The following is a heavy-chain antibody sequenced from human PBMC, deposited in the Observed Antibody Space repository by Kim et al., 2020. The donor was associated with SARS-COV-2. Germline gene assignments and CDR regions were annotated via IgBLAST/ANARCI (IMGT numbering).Heavy chain of an antibody. V-gene: IGHV3-23*01. CDR3: ARQGIGRYCSGGSCYFFDY. CDR1: GFTFSSYA. Sequence: GGSLRLSCAASGFTFSSYAMSWVRPAPGKGLEWVSGISSSGGSTYYADSVKGRFTISRDNSKNTLYLQMNSLRAEDTAVYYCARQGIGRYCSGGSCYFFDYWGQGTLVTVSS. J-gene: IGHJ4*02. D-gene: IGHD2-15*01. CDR2: ISSSGGST.